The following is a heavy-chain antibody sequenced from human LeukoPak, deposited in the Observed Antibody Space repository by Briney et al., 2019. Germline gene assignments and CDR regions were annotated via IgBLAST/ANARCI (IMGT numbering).Heavy chain of an antibody. V-gene: IGHV3-30*18. CDR3: AKTLIPLGYYDAFDI. Sequence: GGSLRLSCAASGFTFSSYGMHWVRQAPGKGLEWVAVISYDGSNKYYAGSVKGRFPISRDNSKNTLYLQMNSLRAEDTAVYYCAKTLIPLGYYDAFDIWGQGTMVTVSS. CDR2: ISYDGSNK. J-gene: IGHJ3*02. D-gene: IGHD3-22*01. CDR1: GFTFSSYG.